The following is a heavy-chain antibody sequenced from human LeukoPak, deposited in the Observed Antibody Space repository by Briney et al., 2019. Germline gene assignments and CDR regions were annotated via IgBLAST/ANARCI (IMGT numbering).Heavy chain of an antibody. J-gene: IGHJ4*02. V-gene: IGHV4-59*08. CDR3: AAGEYCSSTICFLVY. CDR2: IYYSGST. D-gene: IGHD2-2*01. CDR1: GGSISSYY. Sequence: SETLSLTCTVSGGSISSYYWSWIRQPPGKGLEWIGYIYYSGSTNYNPSLKSRVTISVDTSKNQFSLKLSSVTAADTAVYYCAAGEYCSSTICFLVYWGQGAPVTVSS.